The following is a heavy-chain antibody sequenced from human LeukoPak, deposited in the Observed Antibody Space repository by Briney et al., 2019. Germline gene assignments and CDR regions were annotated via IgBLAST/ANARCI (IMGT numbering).Heavy chain of an antibody. V-gene: IGHV1-2*02. CDR3: TRSPLGQLAIWDF. CDR1: GYTFTDYY. D-gene: IGHD6-6*01. J-gene: IGHJ4*02. Sequence: ASVKVSCKASGYTFTDYYIHWMRQAPGQGLDWVGWINPNSGVTNSAHKFQGRVTMTRGTSINTAYMEVSRLTFDDTAFYYCTRSPLGQLAIWDFWGQGTLVTVSS. CDR2: INPNSGVT.